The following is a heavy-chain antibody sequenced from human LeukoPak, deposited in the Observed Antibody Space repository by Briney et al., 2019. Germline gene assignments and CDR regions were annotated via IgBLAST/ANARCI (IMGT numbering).Heavy chain of an antibody. CDR2: INPNSGGT. CDR3: ARDREVGATGYYFDY. CDR1: GYTFTGYY. D-gene: IGHD1-26*01. V-gene: IGHV1-2*04. Sequence: ASVKVSCKASGYTFTGYYMHWVRQAPGQGLEWMGWINPNSGGTNYAQKFQGWVTMTRDTSISTAYMELSRLRSDDTAVYYCARDREVGATGYYFDYWGQGTPVTVSS. J-gene: IGHJ4*02.